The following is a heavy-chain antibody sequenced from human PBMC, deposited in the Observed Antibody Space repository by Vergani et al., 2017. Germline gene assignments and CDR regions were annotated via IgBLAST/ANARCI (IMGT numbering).Heavy chain of an antibody. Sequence: VQLVESGGGLVQPGGSLRLSCAASGFTFSSYSMNWVRQAPGKGLEWVTFTRPHEDGAFYSASVRGRFTVSRDNSKNTLYLEMNRLNVDDTAIYYCGKTQGTVVGTWWFDPWGQGTPVTVSS. J-gene: IGHJ5*02. CDR2: TRPHEDGA. CDR3: GKTQGTVVGTWWFDP. V-gene: IGHV3-30*02. D-gene: IGHD1-7*01. CDR1: GFTFSSYS.